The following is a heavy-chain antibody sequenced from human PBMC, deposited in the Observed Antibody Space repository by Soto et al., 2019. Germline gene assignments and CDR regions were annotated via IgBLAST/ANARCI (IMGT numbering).Heavy chain of an antibody. CDR2: IYYSGST. V-gene: IGHV4-39*01. D-gene: IGHD2-2*02. CDR1: GVSISSSSYY. Sequence: TLSLSCTVSGVSISSSSYYWGWIRQPPGKGLEWIGSIYYSGSTYYNPSLKSRVTISVDTSKNQFSLKLSSVTAADTAVYYCRVGCSSTTCYTNYYYCMEVWGQRTTVSVSS. J-gene: IGHJ6*02. CDR3: RVGCSSTTCYTNYYYCMEV.